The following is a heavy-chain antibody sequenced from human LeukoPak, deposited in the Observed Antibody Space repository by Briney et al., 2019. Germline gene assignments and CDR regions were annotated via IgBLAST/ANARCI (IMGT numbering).Heavy chain of an antibody. V-gene: IGHV3-11*01. D-gene: IGHD5-24*01. CDR2: ISSSGSTI. CDR1: GFTFSGYY. CDR3: ARDHRSTCEMGAFDI. Sequence: GGSLRLSCAASGFTFSGYYMSWIRQAPGKGLEWVSYISSSGSTIYYADSVKGRFTISRDNAKNSLYLQMNSLRAEDTAVYYCARDHRSTCEMGAFDIWGQGTMVTVSS. J-gene: IGHJ3*02.